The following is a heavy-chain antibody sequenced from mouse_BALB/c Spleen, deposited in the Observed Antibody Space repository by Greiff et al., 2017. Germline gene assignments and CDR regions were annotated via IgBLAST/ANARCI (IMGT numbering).Heavy chain of an antibody. J-gene: IGHJ2*01. Sequence: QVQLQQSGPGLVAPSQSLSITCTVSGFSLTSYGVHWVRQPPGKGLEWLGVIWAGGSTNYNSALMSRLSISKDNSKSQVFLKMNSLQTDDTAMYYCARDKEVRECYFDYWGQGTTLTVSS. D-gene: IGHD2-14*01. CDR3: ARDKEVRECYFDY. V-gene: IGHV2-9*02. CDR1: GFSLTSYG. CDR2: IWAGGST.